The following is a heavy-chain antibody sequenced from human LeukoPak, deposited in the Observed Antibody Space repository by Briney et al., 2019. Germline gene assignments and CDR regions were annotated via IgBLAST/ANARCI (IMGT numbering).Heavy chain of an antibody. D-gene: IGHD2-21*02. CDR1: GFPFNNYA. CDR2: ISSGGATT. CDR3: VRGMTAPDC. V-gene: IGHV3-23*01. J-gene: IGHJ4*02. Sequence: QPGGSLRLSCAASGFPFNNYAMSWVRQAPGKGLEWVSSISSGGATTWYADSAKGRFTISRDNSQSTLYLQMNGLRAEDTAVFYCVRGMTAPDCWGQGSLVTVSS.